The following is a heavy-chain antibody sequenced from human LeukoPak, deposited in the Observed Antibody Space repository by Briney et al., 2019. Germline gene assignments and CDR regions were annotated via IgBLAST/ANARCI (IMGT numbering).Heavy chain of an antibody. D-gene: IGHD6-13*01. V-gene: IGHV3-30*01. CDR2: ISYDGSNK. J-gene: IGHJ4*02. Sequence: QPGRSLRLSCAASGFTFSSYAMQWGRQAPGKGLEWVAVISYDGSNKYYADSVKGRFTIPRDNSKNTLYLQMNSLRAEDTAVYYCARGSSLFDYWGQGTLVTVSS. CDR3: ARGSSLFDY. CDR1: GFTFSSYA.